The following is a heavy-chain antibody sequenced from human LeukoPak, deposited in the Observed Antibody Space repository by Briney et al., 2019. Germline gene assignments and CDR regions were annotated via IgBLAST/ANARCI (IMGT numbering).Heavy chain of an antibody. D-gene: IGHD3-16*01. J-gene: IGHJ6*03. CDR2: INHSGST. CDR1: GGSFSGYY. Sequence: SEALSLTCAVCGGSFSGYYWRGIRQPPGKGLEGIGEINHSGSTNYNPSLQSRVTISVDTSKNQFSLKLSSVTAADTAVYYCARERWGNTVLSYYYMDVWGKGTTVTVSS. V-gene: IGHV4-34*01. CDR3: ARERWGNTVLSYYYMDV.